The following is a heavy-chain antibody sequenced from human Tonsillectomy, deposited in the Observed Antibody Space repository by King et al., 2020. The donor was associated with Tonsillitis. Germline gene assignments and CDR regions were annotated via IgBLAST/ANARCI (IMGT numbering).Heavy chain of an antibody. J-gene: IGHJ4*02. CDR3: ARDRSDYDFWSGYTKGY. CDR2: IWYDGSNK. V-gene: IGHV3-33*01. Sequence: QLVQSGGGVVQPGRSLRLSCAASGFTFSSYGMHWVRQAPGKGLEWVAVIWYDGSNKYYADSVKGRFTISRDNSKNTLYLQMNSLRAEDTAVYYCARDRSDYDFWSGYTKGYWGQGTLVTVSS. CDR1: GFTFSSYG. D-gene: IGHD3-3*01.